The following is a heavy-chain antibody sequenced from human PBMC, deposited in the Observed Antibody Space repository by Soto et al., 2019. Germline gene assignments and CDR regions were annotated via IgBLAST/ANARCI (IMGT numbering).Heavy chain of an antibody. CDR2: IYYSGST. Sequence: SETLSLTCTVSGGSISSYYWSWIRQPPGKGLEWIGYIYYSGSTNYNPSLKSRVTISVDTSKNQFSLKLSSVTAADTAVYYCARDLADYVAFDIWGQGTMVTVSS. J-gene: IGHJ3*02. CDR1: GGSISSYY. D-gene: IGHD4-17*01. CDR3: ARDLADYVAFDI. V-gene: IGHV4-59*01.